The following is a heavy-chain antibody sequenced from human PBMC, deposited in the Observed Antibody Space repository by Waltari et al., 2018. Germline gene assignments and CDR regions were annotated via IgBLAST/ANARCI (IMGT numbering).Heavy chain of an antibody. CDR3: TRDVVPAAMIDY. Sequence: EVQLVESGGGLVQPGRALRLSCTASGFTFGDYAMSWVSQAPGKGLEWVGFIRSKAYGGTTEYAASVKGRFTISRDDSKSIAYLQMNSLKTEDTAVYYCTRDVVPAAMIDYWGQGTLVTVSS. V-gene: IGHV3-49*04. CDR2: IRSKAYGGTT. J-gene: IGHJ4*02. D-gene: IGHD2-2*01. CDR1: GFTFGDYA.